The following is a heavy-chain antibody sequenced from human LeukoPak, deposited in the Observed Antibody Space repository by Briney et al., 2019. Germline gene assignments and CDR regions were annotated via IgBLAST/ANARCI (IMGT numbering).Heavy chain of an antibody. Sequence: ASVKVSCKASGYTFTSYAMHWVRHAPGQSLEWMGWINTGNGNTRYSQKFQGRVTITRDTSASTAYMELSSLRSEDTAVYYCAREVSDTGYFDYWGQGTLVTVSS. D-gene: IGHD1-14*01. CDR2: INTGNGNT. V-gene: IGHV1-3*04. CDR3: AREVSDTGYFDY. CDR1: GYTFTSYA. J-gene: IGHJ4*02.